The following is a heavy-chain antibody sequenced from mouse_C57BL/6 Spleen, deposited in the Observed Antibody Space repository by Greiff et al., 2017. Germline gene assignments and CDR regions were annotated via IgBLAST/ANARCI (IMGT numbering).Heavy chain of an antibody. CDR1: GYTFTSYW. Sequence: QVQLQQPGTELVKPGASVKLSCKASGYTFTSYWMHWVKQRPGQGLEWIGNINPSNGGTNYNEKFKSKATLTVDKSSSTAYMQLSSRTSEDSAVYYCARFITTVVEGYWYFDVWGTGTTVTVSS. V-gene: IGHV1-53*01. J-gene: IGHJ1*03. CDR2: INPSNGGT. D-gene: IGHD1-1*01. CDR3: ARFITTVVEGYWYFDV.